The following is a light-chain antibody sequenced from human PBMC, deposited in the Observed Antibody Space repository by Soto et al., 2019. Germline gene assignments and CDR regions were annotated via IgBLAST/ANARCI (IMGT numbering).Light chain of an antibody. CDR3: MQALQTPPA. CDR1: QSLLHSNGYNY. J-gene: IGKJ2*01. V-gene: IGKV2-28*01. Sequence: DFVVTQSPLSLTVTPGEPASISCRSSQSLLHSNGYNYLDWYVQKTGQSPQLLLYLGSSRASGVPDRFSGSGSGTDFTLKISRVEAEDVGVYYCMQALQTPPAFGQGTKLEIK. CDR2: LGS.